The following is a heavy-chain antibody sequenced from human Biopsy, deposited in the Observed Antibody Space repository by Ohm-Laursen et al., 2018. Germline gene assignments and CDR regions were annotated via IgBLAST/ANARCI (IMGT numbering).Heavy chain of an antibody. V-gene: IGHV1-69*10. J-gene: IGHJ4*02. Sequence: ASVKVSCKSSGGTFSNYAISWVRQAPGEGLEWMGGIIAVSGLVNYAPKFQGRVSITADKSTTTAYMELSNLKSEDTAVYYCATPFQYYDSWGGYPPFDHWGQGTLVAVSS. D-gene: IGHD3-3*01. CDR2: IIAVSGLV. CDR1: GGTFSNYA. CDR3: ATPFQYYDSWGGYPPFDH.